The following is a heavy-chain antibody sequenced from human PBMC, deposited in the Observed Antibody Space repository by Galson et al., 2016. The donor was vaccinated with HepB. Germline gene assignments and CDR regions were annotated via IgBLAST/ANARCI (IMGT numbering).Heavy chain of an antibody. CDR3: ARGREGIAVVY. CDR2: INIYNGNT. CDR1: GYTFNTYR. J-gene: IGHJ4*02. V-gene: IGHV1-18*04. D-gene: IGHD6-19*01. Sequence: QSGAEVKEAGASVKVPCKASGYTFNTYRISWVRQAPGQGLEWMGCINIYNGNTNYAQNLQGRVTMSADTSTNTAYMDLRSLRSDDTAVYYCARGREGIAVVYWGQGTLVTVSS.